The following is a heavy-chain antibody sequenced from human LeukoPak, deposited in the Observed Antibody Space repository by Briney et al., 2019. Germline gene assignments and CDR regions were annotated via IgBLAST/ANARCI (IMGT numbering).Heavy chain of an antibody. CDR2: INPNSGGT. CDR1: GYTFTGYY. V-gene: IGHV1-2*04. Sequence: GASVKVSCKASGYTFTGYYMHWVRQAPGQGLEWMGWINPNSGGTNYAQKFQGWVTMTRDTSISTAYMELSRLRSDDTAVYYCARDYYNSRSEGAFDIWGQGTMVTVSS. CDR3: ARDYYNSRSEGAFDI. J-gene: IGHJ3*02. D-gene: IGHD3-10*01.